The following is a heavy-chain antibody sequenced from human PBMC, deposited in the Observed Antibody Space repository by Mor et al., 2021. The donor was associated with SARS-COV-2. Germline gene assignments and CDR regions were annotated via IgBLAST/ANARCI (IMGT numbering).Heavy chain of an antibody. CDR3: AREMGTTYYVDY. Sequence: GIINPSGGTTRHAQKFQGRVTMTKDTSTSTVYMELSGLRSEDTAVYYCAREMGTTYYVDYWGQGTLVTVSS. D-gene: IGHD1-26*01. V-gene: IGHV1-46*01. J-gene: IGHJ4*02. CDR2: INPSGGTT.